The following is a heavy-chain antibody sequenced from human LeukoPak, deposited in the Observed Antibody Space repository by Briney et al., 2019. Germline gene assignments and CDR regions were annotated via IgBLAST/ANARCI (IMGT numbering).Heavy chain of an antibody. D-gene: IGHD3-10*01. V-gene: IGHV3-23*01. CDR3: AKGFRGAATDAFHI. Sequence: GGSLRLSCAASGFSFSTYAMNWVRQAPGKGLEWVSLISGDGESTYADSVKGRFTLSRDNSRRMLYLQMNSLRAEDTAVYYCAKGFRGAATDAFHIWGQGTMVTVSS. CDR2: ISGDGEST. CDR1: GFSFSTYA. J-gene: IGHJ3*02.